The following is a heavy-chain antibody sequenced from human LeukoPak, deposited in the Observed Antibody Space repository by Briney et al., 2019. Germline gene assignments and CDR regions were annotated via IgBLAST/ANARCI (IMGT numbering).Heavy chain of an antibody. CDR2: IIPIFGET. Sequence: SVKVSCKASGGTFDNYAISWVRQAPGQGLEWMGGIIPIFGETNYAQRFQGRVTITADESTGTAYMELSSLRSEDTAVYYCAKSYYDSRGYYYGGGVFDIWGQGTMVTVSS. V-gene: IGHV1-69*13. J-gene: IGHJ3*02. CDR3: AKSYYDSRGYYYGGGVFDI. D-gene: IGHD3-22*01. CDR1: GGTFDNYA.